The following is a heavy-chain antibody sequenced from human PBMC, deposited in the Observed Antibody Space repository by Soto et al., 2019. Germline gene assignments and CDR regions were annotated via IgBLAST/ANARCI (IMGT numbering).Heavy chain of an antibody. V-gene: IGHV3-11*01. J-gene: IGHJ6*02. CDR2: ISSSGSTI. CDR3: ARRAVDTAMVPWGMDV. Sequence: GGSLRLSCAASGFTFSDYYMSWIRQAPGKGLEWVSYISSSGSTIYYADSVKGRFTISRDNAKNSLYLQMNSLRAEDMAVYYCARRAVDTAMVPWGMDVWGQGTTVTVSS. CDR1: GFTFSDYY. D-gene: IGHD5-18*01.